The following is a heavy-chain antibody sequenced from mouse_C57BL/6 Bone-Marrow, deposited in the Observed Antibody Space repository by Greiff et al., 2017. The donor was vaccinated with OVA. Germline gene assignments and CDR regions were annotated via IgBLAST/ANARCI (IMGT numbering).Heavy chain of an antibody. V-gene: IGHV1-69*01. Sequence: QVQLQQPGAELVMPGASVKLSCKASGYTFTSYWMHWVKQRPGQGLEWIGEIDPSDSYTNYNQKFKGKSTLTVDKSSSTAYMQLSSLTSEDSAVYYCARREPCYAMDYWGQGTSVTVSS. CDR1: GYTFTSYW. J-gene: IGHJ4*01. CDR2: IDPSDSYT. CDR3: ARREPCYAMDY.